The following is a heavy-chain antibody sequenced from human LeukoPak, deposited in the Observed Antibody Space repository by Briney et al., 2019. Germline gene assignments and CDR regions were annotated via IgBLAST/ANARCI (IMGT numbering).Heavy chain of an antibody. D-gene: IGHD2-8*02. Sequence: PSETLSLTCTVSGGSISSGGYYWSWIRQHPGTGLEWIGYIYYSGSTYYNPSLKSRVTISVDTSKNQFSLKLSSVTAADTAVYYCAIAITGGAFDIWGQGTMVTVSS. CDR1: GGSISSGGYY. J-gene: IGHJ3*02. CDR2: IYYSGST. CDR3: AIAITGGAFDI. V-gene: IGHV4-31*03.